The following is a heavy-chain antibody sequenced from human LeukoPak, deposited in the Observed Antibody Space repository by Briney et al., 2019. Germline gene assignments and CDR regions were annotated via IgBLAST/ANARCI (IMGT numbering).Heavy chain of an antibody. CDR1: GFTFSDYY. J-gene: IGHJ4*02. V-gene: IGHV3-11*04. D-gene: IGHD6-19*01. CDR3: ARSFDPGIAVAQDY. Sequence: PGGSLRLSCAASGFTFSDYYMSWLRQAPGKGLEWVSYISSSGSTIYYADSVKGRFTISRDNAKNSLYLQMNSLRAEDTAVYCCARSFDPGIAVAQDYWGQGTLVTVSS. CDR2: ISSSGSTI.